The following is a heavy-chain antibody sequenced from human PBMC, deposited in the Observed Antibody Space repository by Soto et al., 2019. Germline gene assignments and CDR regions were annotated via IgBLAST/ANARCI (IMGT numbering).Heavy chain of an antibody. Sequence: GGSLRLSCAASGFTFSSYAMSWVRQAPGKGLEWVSAISGSGGSTYYADSVKGRFTISRDNSKNTLYLQMNSLRAEDTAVYYCAKDKYPQWLSTLSYFDYWGQGTLVTVSS. V-gene: IGHV3-23*01. CDR3: AKDKYPQWLSTLSYFDY. D-gene: IGHD6-19*01. J-gene: IGHJ4*02. CDR2: ISGSGGST. CDR1: GFTFSSYA.